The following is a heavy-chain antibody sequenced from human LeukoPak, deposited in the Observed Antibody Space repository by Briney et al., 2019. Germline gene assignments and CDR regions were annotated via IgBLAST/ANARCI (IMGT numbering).Heavy chain of an antibody. J-gene: IGHJ6*02. CDR3: ARWRITMVRGGLWYYYGMDV. CDR2: IIPILGIA. Sequence: SVKVSSKASGGTFSSYAISWVRQAPGQGLEWMGRIIPILGIANYAQKFQGRVTITADKSTSTAYMELSSLRSEDTAVYYCARWRITMVRGGLWYYYGMDVWGQGTTVTVSS. D-gene: IGHD3-10*01. CDR1: GGTFSSYA. V-gene: IGHV1-69*04.